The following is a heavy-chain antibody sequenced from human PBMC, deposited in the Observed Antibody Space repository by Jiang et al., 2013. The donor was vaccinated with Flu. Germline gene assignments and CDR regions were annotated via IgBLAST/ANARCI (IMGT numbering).Heavy chain of an antibody. CDR2: IFYSGST. CDR3: AKTSGRRKNDAFDI. CDR1: GGSISSYY. Sequence: GPGLVKPSETLSLTCSVSGGSISSYYWSWIRQSPGKGLECIGYIFYSGSTNYNPSLKSRVIISVDTSKNQFSLQLSSVTAADTAVYYCAKTSGRRKNDAFDIWGQGTMVTVSP. V-gene: IGHV4-59*01. D-gene: IGHD3-10*01. J-gene: IGHJ3*02.